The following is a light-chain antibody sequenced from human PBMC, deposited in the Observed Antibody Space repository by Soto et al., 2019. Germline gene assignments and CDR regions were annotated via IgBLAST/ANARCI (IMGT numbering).Light chain of an antibody. CDR3: AAWDDSLSGWV. CDR1: DSDIGVYNY. Sequence: QSALTQPASVSGSPGQSITISCTGTDSDIGVYNYVSWYQQLPGTAPKLLIYSNNQRPSGVPDRFSGSKSGTSASLAISGLRSEDEADYYCAAWDDSLSGWVFGGGTKLTVL. V-gene: IGLV1-47*02. CDR2: SNN. J-gene: IGLJ3*02.